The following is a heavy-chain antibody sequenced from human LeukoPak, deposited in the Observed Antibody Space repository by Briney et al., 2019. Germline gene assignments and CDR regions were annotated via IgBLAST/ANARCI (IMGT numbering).Heavy chain of an antibody. D-gene: IGHD6-19*01. J-gene: IGHJ4*02. CDR3: ARVSSGWQNFDY. V-gene: IGHV3-30-3*01. CDR2: ISYDGSNK. Sequence: GGSLRLSCAASGFTFSSYAMHWVRQAPGKGLERVAVISYDGSNKYYADSVKGRFTISRDNSKNTLYLQMNSLRAEDTAVYYCARVSSGWQNFDYWGQGTLVTVSS. CDR1: GFTFSSYA.